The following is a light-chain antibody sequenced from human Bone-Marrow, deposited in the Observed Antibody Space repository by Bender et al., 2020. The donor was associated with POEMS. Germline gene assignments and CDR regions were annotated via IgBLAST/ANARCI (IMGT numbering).Light chain of an antibody. CDR1: ASDVGYYNF. CDR2: DVS. J-gene: IGLJ2*01. CDR3: SSFTVRDTVI. Sequence: QSALTQPRSVSGSLGQSVTISCTGTASDVGYYNFVSWYQQHPGKAPKLMIYDVSKRPSGVSNRFSGSKSDNTASLTISGLQGEGEADYYCSSFTVRDTVIFGGGTRLTVL. V-gene: IGLV2-11*01.